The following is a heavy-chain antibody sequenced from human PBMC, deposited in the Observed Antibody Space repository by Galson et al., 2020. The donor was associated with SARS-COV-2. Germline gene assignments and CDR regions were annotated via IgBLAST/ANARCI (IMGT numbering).Heavy chain of an antibody. Sequence: ETSETLSLTCAVYGGSFSGYYWSWIRQPPGKGLEWIGEINHSGSTNYNPSLKSRVTISVDTSKNQFSLKLSSVTAADTAVYYCARGPKGYCSGGSCPPYYGMDVWGQGTTVTVSS. J-gene: IGHJ6*02. D-gene: IGHD2-15*01. CDR1: GGSFSGYY. CDR2: INHSGST. V-gene: IGHV4-34*01. CDR3: ARGPKGYCSGGSCPPYYGMDV.